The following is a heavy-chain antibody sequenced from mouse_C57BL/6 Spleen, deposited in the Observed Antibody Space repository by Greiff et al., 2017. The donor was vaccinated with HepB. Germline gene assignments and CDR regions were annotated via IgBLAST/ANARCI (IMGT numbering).Heavy chain of an antibody. CDR1: GYTFTSYW. D-gene: IGHD1-1*01. J-gene: IGHJ3*01. V-gene: IGHV1-69*01. CDR3: ASGSSSAWFAY. Sequence: QVQLQQPGAELVMPGASVKLSCKASGYTFTSYWMHWVKQRPGQGLEWIGEIDPSDSYTNYNQKFKGKSTLTVDKSSSTANMQLSSLTSEDSAVYYCASGSSSAWFAYWGQGTLVTVSA. CDR2: IDPSDSYT.